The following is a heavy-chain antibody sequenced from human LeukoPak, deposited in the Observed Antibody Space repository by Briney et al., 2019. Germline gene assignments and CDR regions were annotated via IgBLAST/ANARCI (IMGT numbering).Heavy chain of an antibody. CDR3: AAYRQVLLPFES. Sequence: GGTLRLSCAASGFTFNSYGMTWVRQAPGKGLEWLSGISDNGGRTFYADSVKGRFTISRDNSRDTLFLQMNSLRAEDTAIYYCAAYRQVLLPFESWGQGTLVTVSS. J-gene: IGHJ4*02. V-gene: IGHV3-23*01. D-gene: IGHD2-8*02. CDR2: ISDNGGRT. CDR1: GFTFNSYG.